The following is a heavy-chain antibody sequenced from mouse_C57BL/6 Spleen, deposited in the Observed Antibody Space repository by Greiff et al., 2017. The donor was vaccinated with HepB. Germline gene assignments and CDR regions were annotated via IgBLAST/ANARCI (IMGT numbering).Heavy chain of an antibody. CDR1: GFTFSNYW. D-gene: IGHD1-1*01. CDR2: IRLKSDNYAT. V-gene: IGHV6-3*01. CDR3: TAGSSPDY. J-gene: IGHJ2*01. Sequence: EVKLMESGGGLVQPGGSMKLSCVASGFTFSNYWMNWVRQSPEKGLEWVAQIRLKSDNYATHYAESVKGRFTISRDDSKSSVYLQMNNLRAEDTGIYYCTAGSSPDYWGQGTTLTVSS.